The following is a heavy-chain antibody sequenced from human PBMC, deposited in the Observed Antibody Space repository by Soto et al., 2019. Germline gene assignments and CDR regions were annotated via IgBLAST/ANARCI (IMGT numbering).Heavy chain of an antibody. J-gene: IGHJ6*02. CDR1: GGSFSGYY. V-gene: IGHV4-34*01. D-gene: IGHD1-1*01. CDR3: ARGGRGQLYYYYYGMDV. Sequence: SETLSLTCAVYGGSFSGYYWSWIRQPPGKGLEWIGEINHSGSTKYNPSLKSRVTISVDTSKNQISLKVSSVTAADTAVYYCARGGRGQLYYYYYGMDVWGQGTTVTVSS. CDR2: INHSGST.